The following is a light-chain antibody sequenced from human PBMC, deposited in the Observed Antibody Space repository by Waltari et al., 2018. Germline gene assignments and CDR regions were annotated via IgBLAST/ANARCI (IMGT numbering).Light chain of an antibody. J-gene: IGLJ2*01. CDR1: SGHSSYA. CDR3: QTWGTGIQDVV. V-gene: IGLV4-69*01. Sequence: QLVLTQSPSASASLGASVKLTCTLSSGHSSYAIAWHPQQPEKGPRYLMKLNSDGSHSKGDGIPDRFSGSSSGAERYLTISSLQSEDEADYYCQTWGTGIQDVVFGGGTKLTVL. CDR2: LNSDGSH.